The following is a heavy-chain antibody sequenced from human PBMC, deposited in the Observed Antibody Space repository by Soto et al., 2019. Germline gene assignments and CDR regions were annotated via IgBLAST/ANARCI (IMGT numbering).Heavy chain of an antibody. CDR2: IYYSGST. Sequence: QLQLQESGPGLVKPSETLSLTCTVSGGSISSSSYYWGWIRQPPGKGLEWIGSIYYSGSTYYNPSLKSRVTISVDTSKNPFSLKLSSVTAADTAVYYCARGVSNYYGSGSYMGVDYWGQGTLVTVSS. V-gene: IGHV4-39*01. CDR3: ARGVSNYYGSGSYMGVDY. J-gene: IGHJ4*02. D-gene: IGHD3-10*01. CDR1: GGSISSSSYY.